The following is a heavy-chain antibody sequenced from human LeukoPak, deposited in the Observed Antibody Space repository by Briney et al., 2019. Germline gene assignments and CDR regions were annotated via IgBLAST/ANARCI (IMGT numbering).Heavy chain of an antibody. Sequence: SETLSLACAVYGGSLSGYYWSWIRQPPGKGLEWIGGINRSGSTNYNPSLKSRVTISVDTSKNQFSLKLSSVTAADTAVYYCARGRDGRHKQRSGRWAFDYWGQGTLVTVSS. D-gene: IGHD6-19*01. CDR1: GGSLSGYY. CDR2: INRSGST. CDR3: ARGRDGRHKQRSGRWAFDY. V-gene: IGHV4-34*01. J-gene: IGHJ4*02.